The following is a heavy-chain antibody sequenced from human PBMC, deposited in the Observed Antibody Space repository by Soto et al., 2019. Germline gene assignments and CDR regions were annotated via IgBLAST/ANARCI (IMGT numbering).Heavy chain of an antibody. Sequence: GGSLRLSCAASGFTFSSYAMSWVRQAPGKGLEWVSAISGSGGSTYYADSVKGRFTISRDNSKNTLYLQMNSLRAEDTAVYYGAKVKGRIFGGVIGAFDIWGQGTMVNVSS. D-gene: IGHD3-3*01. J-gene: IGHJ3*02. CDR2: ISGSGGST. CDR1: GFTFSSYA. CDR3: AKVKGRIFGGVIGAFDI. V-gene: IGHV3-23*01.